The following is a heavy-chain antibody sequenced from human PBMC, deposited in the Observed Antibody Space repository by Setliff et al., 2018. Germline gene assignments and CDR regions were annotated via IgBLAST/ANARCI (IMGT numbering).Heavy chain of an antibody. V-gene: IGHV4-38-2*01. D-gene: IGHD3-3*01. Sequence: PSETLSLTCAVSGYSISSDHYWGWIRQPPGKGLEWIGSIYHSGSAYYNPSLKSRVTISLDTSKNQFSLSLTSVTAEDTAVYYCARMSGFQYIDVWDKGTTVTVSS. CDR3: ARMSGFQYIDV. CDR1: GYSISSDHY. CDR2: IYHSGSA. J-gene: IGHJ6*03.